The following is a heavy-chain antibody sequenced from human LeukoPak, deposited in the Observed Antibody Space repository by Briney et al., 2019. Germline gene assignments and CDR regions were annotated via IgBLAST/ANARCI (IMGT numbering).Heavy chain of an antibody. CDR3: ARDGYYDSSGYYRHDAFGI. CDR1: GGSISSSY. CDR2: IFHSGST. J-gene: IGHJ3*02. D-gene: IGHD3-22*01. V-gene: IGHV4-59*01. Sequence: SETLSLTCTVSGGSISSSYWSWIRQPPGKGLEWIAYIFHSGSTTYNPSLKSRATISIDTSKNQFSLKLNSVTAADTAVYYCARDGYYDSSGYYRHDAFGIWGQGTMVTVSS.